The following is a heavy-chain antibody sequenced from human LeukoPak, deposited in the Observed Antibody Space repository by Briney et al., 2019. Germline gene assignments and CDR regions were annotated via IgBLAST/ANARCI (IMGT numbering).Heavy chain of an antibody. CDR1: GFTFSSYV. D-gene: IGHD3-22*01. V-gene: IGHV3-23*01. Sequence: GGSLRLSCAASGFTFSSYVMSWVRQAPGKGLEWVSAISGSGGSTYYADSVKGRFTISRDNSKNTLYLQMNSLRAEDTAVYYCAKLTSISGYLWRDFDYWGQGTLVSVSS. CDR2: ISGSGGST. J-gene: IGHJ4*02. CDR3: AKLTSISGYLWRDFDY.